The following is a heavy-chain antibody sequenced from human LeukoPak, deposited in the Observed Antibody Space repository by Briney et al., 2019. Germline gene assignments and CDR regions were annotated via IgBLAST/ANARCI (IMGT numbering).Heavy chain of an antibody. Sequence: SETLSLTCTVSGGSISSGGYYWSWIRQPPGKGLEWIGEINHSGSTNYNPSLKSRVTISVDTSKNQFSLKLSSVTAADTAVYYCARVHWELPTDYWGQGTLVTVSS. CDR2: INHSGST. CDR1: GGSISSGGYY. CDR3: ARVHWELPTDY. J-gene: IGHJ4*02. D-gene: IGHD1-26*01. V-gene: IGHV4-39*07.